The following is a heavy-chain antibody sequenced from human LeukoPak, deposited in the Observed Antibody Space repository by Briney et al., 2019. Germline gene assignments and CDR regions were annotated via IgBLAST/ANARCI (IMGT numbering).Heavy chain of an antibody. D-gene: IGHD2-2*01. CDR2: VYYGGSA. Sequence: PSETLPLTCTVSGGSISSSSSYWGWIRQPPGKGLEWIGSVYYGGSAYYNPSLKSRVTISVDTSKNQFSLELSSVTAADTAVYYCARESDRYCSSMSCPNWYDPWGQGTLVTVSS. V-gene: IGHV4-39*07. J-gene: IGHJ5*02. CDR3: ARESDRYCSSMSCPNWYDP. CDR1: GGSISSSSSY.